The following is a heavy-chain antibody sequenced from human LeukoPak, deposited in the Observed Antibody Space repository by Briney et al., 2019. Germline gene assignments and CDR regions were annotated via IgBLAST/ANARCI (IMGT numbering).Heavy chain of an antibody. J-gene: IGHJ4*02. CDR1: GYTFTGYY. D-gene: IGHD3-10*01. V-gene: IGHV1-2*02. Sequence: GASVKVSCKASGYTFTGYYMHWVRQAPGQGLEWMGWINPNSGGTNYAQKFQGRVTMTRDTSISTAYMELSRLRSDDTAVYYSARGSITMVRGFVDYCGQGTLVTVSS. CDR2: INPNSGGT. CDR3: ARGSITMVRGFVDY.